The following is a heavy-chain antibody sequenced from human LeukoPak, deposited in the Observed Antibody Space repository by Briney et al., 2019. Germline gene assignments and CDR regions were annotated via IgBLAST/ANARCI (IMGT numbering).Heavy chain of an antibody. V-gene: IGHV3-48*01. CDR2: ISGGSDII. Sequence: PGGSLRLSCAASGFTFGTYNMNWVRQAPGKGLEWVSHISGGSDIIEYADSVKGRFTISRDNGRGSLYLQMNSLRVEDTAVYYCARYGSGRNYIDPFDFWGQGTLVAVSS. CDR3: ARYGSGRNYIDPFDF. J-gene: IGHJ4*02. CDR1: GFTFGTYN. D-gene: IGHD3-10*01.